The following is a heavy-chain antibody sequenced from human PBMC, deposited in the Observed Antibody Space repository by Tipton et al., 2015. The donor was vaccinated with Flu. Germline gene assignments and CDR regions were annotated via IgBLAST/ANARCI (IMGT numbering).Heavy chain of an antibody. D-gene: IGHD4-11*01. J-gene: IGHJ5*02. CDR2: IFHSGST. CDR1: GDSIINSAYY. CDR3: ARRDFSNYVSDPKNWFDP. Sequence: LRLSCDVSGDSIINSAYYWGWIWQPPGKGLEWIGNIFHSGSTYYNPSLRSRLSISVDRSKNLFSLNLRSVTAADTAVYYCARRDFSNYVSDPKNWFDPWGQGTLVTVSS. V-gene: IGHV4-38-2*01.